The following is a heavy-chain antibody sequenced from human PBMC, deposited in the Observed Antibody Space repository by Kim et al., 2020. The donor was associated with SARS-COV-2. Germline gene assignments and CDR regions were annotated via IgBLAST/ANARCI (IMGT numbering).Heavy chain of an antibody. V-gene: IGHV4-31*03. CDR1: GGSISSGGYY. J-gene: IGHJ6*02. CDR2: IYYSGST. D-gene: IGHD3-10*01. Sequence: SETLSLTCTVSGGSISSGGYYWSWIRQHPGKGREWIGYIYYSGSTYYNPSLKSRVTISVDTSKNQYSLKLSSVTAADTAVYYCARDPLKNPVPFGYDYYYGRHVWRQGTTLTVSS. CDR3: ARDPLKNPVPFGYDYYYGRHV.